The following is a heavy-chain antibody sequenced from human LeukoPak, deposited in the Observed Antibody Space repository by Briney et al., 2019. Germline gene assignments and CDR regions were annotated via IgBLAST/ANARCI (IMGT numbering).Heavy chain of an antibody. J-gene: IGHJ4*02. CDR3: AGPIFGVVIPDY. D-gene: IGHD3-3*01. CDR2: ISSSSSYI. V-gene: IGHV3-21*01. Sequence: GGSLRLSCAASGFTFSSYSMNWVRQAPGKGLEWVPSISSSSSYIYYADSVKGRFTISRDNAKNSLYLPMNSLRAEDTAVYYCAGPIFGVVIPDYWGQGTLVTVSS. CDR1: GFTFSSYS.